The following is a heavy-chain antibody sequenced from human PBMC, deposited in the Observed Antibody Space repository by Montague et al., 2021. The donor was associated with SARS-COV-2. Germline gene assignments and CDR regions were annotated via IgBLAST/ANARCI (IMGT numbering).Heavy chain of an antibody. CDR1: GGSISRYY. V-gene: IGHV4-59*01. CDR3: ARSWIRCFSGGSCPNALDV. Sequence: SETLSLTCTVSGGSISRYYWSWIRQPPGKGLEWIGYIYYSGSTKYNPSLKSRVTISVDTSKNQFSLKLSSVTAADTAVYYCARSWIRCFSGGSCPNALDVWGQGTMVTVSS. D-gene: IGHD2-15*01. J-gene: IGHJ3*01. CDR2: IYYSGST.